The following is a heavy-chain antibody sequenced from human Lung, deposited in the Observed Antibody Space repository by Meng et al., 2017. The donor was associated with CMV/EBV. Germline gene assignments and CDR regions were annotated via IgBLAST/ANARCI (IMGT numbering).Heavy chain of an antibody. Sequence: GSXRLXCAVYGGSLNGYYWSWIRQPPGKGLEWIAEINYSGTTNYSPSLKSRVTISLHSSKNQFSLNLNSVTAADTAVYYCARAYCSSTSCPEGYWGQGALVTVSS. CDR2: INYSGTT. V-gene: IGHV4-34*01. D-gene: IGHD2-2*01. J-gene: IGHJ4*02. CDR1: GGSLNGYY. CDR3: ARAYCSSTSCPEGY.